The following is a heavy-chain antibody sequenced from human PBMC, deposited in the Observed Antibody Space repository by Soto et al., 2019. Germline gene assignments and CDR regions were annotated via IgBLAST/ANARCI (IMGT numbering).Heavy chain of an antibody. CDR2: IGTAGDP. CDR1: GFTFSSYD. V-gene: IGHV3-13*05. D-gene: IGHD7-27*01. J-gene: IGHJ3*02. CDR3: ARSLTGDDAFDI. Sequence: GGSLRLSCAASGFTFSSYDMHWVRQATGKGLEWVSAIGTAGDPYYPGSVKGRFTISRENAKNSLYLQMNSLRAGDTAVYYCARSLTGDDAFDIWGQGTMVTVSS.